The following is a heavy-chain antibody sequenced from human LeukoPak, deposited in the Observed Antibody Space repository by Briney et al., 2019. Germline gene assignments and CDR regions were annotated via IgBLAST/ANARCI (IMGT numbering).Heavy chain of an antibody. CDR2: IHHTETS. D-gene: IGHD3-10*01. CDR3: ARGGYYGSGNDFRFDP. Sequence: SETLSLTCTVSGASISSQYWSWIRKTPGKGLEWIAYIHHTETSKYNPSLKSRVTISIDTSMNQFSLKLSSVTAADTAVYYCARGGYYGSGNDFRFDPWGQGTLVTVSS. V-gene: IGHV4-59*11. J-gene: IGHJ5*02. CDR1: GASISSQY.